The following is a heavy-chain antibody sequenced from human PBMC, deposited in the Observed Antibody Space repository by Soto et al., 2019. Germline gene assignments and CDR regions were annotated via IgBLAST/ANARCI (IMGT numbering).Heavy chain of an antibody. CDR1: GFTFSSYS. J-gene: IGHJ3*02. V-gene: IGHV3-48*01. Sequence: GGSLRLSCAASGFTFSSYSMNWVRQAPGKGLEWVSYISGSGSTIYYTDSVKGRFTISRDNAKNSLYLQMNSLRAEDTAVYYCARDRGSGVYYHDAFEIWGQGTMVTVSS. CDR3: ARDRGSGVYYHDAFEI. D-gene: IGHD3-10*01. CDR2: ISGSGSTI.